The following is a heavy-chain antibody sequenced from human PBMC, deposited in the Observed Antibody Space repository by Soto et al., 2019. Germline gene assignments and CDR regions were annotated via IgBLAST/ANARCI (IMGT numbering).Heavy chain of an antibody. J-gene: IGHJ6*02. D-gene: IGHD6-13*01. V-gene: IGHV1-18*01. CDR3: ARDGLKAAAGGDYYYYYGMDV. CDR1: GYTFTSYG. CDR2: ISAYNGNT. Sequence: QVQLVQSGAEVKKPGASVKVSCKASGYTFTSYGISWVRQAPGQGLEWMGWISAYNGNTNYAQKLQGRVTMTTDTSTSTAYMELRSRRSDDTAVYYCARDGLKAAAGGDYYYYYGMDVWGQGTTVTVSS.